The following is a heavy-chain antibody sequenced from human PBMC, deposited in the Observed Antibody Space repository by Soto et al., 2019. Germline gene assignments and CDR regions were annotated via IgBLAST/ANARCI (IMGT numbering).Heavy chain of an antibody. CDR2: IIPIFGTA. D-gene: IGHD3-3*01. J-gene: IGHJ5*02. V-gene: IGHV1-69*06. Sequence: SVKVSCKASGGTFSSYAISWVRQAPGQGLEWMGGIIPIFGTANYAQKFQGRVAITADKSTSTAYMELSSLRSEDTAVYYCARDQAAYDFWSGYPQLMWFDPWGQGTLVTVSS. CDR3: ARDQAAYDFWSGYPQLMWFDP. CDR1: GGTFSSYA.